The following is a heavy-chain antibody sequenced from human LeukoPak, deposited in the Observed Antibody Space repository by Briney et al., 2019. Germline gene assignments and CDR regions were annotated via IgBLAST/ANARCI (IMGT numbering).Heavy chain of an antibody. V-gene: IGHV3-7*01. D-gene: IGHD3-9*01. CDR3: ARLGQYYDILTGYYSRAYYGMDV. CDR2: IKQDGSEK. CDR1: GFTFSSYW. J-gene: IGHJ6*02. Sequence: PGGFLRLSCAASGFTFSSYWMSWVRQAPGKGLEWVANIKQDGSEKYYVDSVKGRFTISRDNAKNSLYLQMNSLRAEDTAVYYCARLGQYYDILTGYYSRAYYGMDVWGHGTTVTVSS.